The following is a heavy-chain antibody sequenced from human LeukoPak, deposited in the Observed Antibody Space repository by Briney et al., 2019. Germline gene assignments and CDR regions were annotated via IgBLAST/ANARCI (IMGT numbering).Heavy chain of an antibody. J-gene: IGHJ4*02. D-gene: IGHD3-10*01. CDR3: ARVLNYYGSGSGDFDY. CDR2: INSDGSST. CDR1: GFTFSSYS. Sequence: GSLRLSCAASGFTFSSYSMSWVRQAPGKGLVWVSRINSDGSSTSYADSVKGRFTISRDNAKNTLYLQMNSLRAEDTAVYYCARVLNYYGSGSGDFDYWGQGTLVTVSS. V-gene: IGHV3-74*01.